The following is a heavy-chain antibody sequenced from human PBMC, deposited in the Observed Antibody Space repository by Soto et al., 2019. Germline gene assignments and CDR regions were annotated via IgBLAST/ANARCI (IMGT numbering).Heavy chain of an antibody. CDR2: INVGNGDT. CDR3: AISSNWDRPFDF. J-gene: IGHJ4*02. V-gene: IGHV1-3*01. CDR1: GYTFTTYG. D-gene: IGHD4-4*01. Sequence: GASVKVSCKASGYTFTTYGLHCVRQAPGQGLAWMGWINVGNGDTKYSQEFQGRVTITRDTSASTAYMELSSLRSEDTAVYYCAISSNWDRPFDFWGQGTLVTVSS.